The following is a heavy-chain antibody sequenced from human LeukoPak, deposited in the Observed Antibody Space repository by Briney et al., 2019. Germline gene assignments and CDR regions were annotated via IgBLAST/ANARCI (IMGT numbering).Heavy chain of an antibody. Sequence: GGSLRLSCAASGFTFSSYCMHWVRQAPGKGLEWVAVISYDGSNKYYADSVKGRFTISRDNSKNTLYLQMNSLRAEDTAVYYCAKDLNGGNVDYWGQGTLVTVSS. D-gene: IGHD4-23*01. J-gene: IGHJ4*02. CDR3: AKDLNGGNVDY. CDR1: GFTFSSYC. V-gene: IGHV3-30*18. CDR2: ISYDGSNK.